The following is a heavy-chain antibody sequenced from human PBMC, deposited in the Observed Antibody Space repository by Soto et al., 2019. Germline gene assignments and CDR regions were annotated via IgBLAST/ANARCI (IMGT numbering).Heavy chain of an antibody. CDR2: IWYDGSNK. CDR3: ARDHPDFWSGYSNSFDY. J-gene: IGHJ4*02. V-gene: IGHV3-33*01. D-gene: IGHD3-3*01. Sequence: QVQLVESGGGVVQPGRSLRLSCAASGFTFSSYGMHWVRQAPGKGLEWVAVIWYDGSNKYYADSVTGRFTISRDNSKHTLYLQMNSLRAEDTAVYYCARDHPDFWSGYSNSFDYWGQGTLVTVSS. CDR1: GFTFSSYG.